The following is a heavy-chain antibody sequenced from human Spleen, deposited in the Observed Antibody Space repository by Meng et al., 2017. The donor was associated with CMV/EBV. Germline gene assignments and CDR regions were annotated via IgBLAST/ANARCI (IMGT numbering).Heavy chain of an antibody. Sequence: GGSLRLSCAASGFTFNGFWMTWVRQAPGKGLEWVANIKQDGSEKYYVDSVKGRFTISRDNAKNSLYLQMNSLRAEVTAVYFCAIAIWFGELCDYWGQGTLVTVSS. CDR2: IKQDGSEK. CDR1: GFTFNGFW. V-gene: IGHV3-7*01. CDR3: AIAIWFGELCDY. J-gene: IGHJ4*02. D-gene: IGHD3-10*01.